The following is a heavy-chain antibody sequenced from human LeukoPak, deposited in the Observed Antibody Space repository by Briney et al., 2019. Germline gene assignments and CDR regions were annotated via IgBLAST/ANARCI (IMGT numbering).Heavy chain of an antibody. CDR1: GGTFSSYA. CDR2: IIPIFGTA. Sequence: ASVKVSCKASGGTFSSYAISWVRQAPGQGLERMGGIIPIFGTANYAQKFQGRVTITADKSTSTAYMELSSLRSEDTAVYYCAREMDGYDILTGYFDYWGQGTLVTVSS. D-gene: IGHD3-9*01. CDR3: AREMDGYDILTGYFDY. V-gene: IGHV1-69*06. J-gene: IGHJ4*02.